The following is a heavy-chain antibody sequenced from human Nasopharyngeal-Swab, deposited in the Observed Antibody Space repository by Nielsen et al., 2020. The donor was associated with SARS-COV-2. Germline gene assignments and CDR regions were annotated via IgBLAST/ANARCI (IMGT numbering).Heavy chain of an antibody. D-gene: IGHD1-26*01. CDR2: IWYDGSNK. Sequence: GGSLRLSCAASGFTFSSYGMHWVRQAPGKGLEWVAVIWYDGSNKYYADSVEGRFTISRDNSKNTLYLQMNSLRAEDTAVYYCARDIGVGATPQDYWGQGTLVTVSS. J-gene: IGHJ4*02. CDR3: ARDIGVGATPQDY. V-gene: IGHV3-33*01. CDR1: GFTFSSYG.